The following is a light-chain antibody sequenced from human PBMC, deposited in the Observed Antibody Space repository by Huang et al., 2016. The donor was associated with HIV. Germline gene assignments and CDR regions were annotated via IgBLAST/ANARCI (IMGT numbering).Light chain of an antibody. CDR1: QGISNY. CDR2: AAS. J-gene: IGKJ1*01. Sequence: DIQMTQSPSSLSASVGDRVTITFRASQGISNYLAWYQQKPGKVPKLLIYAASTLQSGVPSRFSGSGSGTDFTLTISSLQPEDVATYYCQKYNSAPRVWTFGQGTKVEIK. V-gene: IGKV1-27*01. CDR3: QKYNSAPRVWT.